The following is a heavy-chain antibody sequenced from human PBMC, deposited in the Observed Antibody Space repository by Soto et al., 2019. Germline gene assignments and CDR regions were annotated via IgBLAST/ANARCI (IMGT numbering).Heavy chain of an antibody. Sequence: QVQLVQSGAEVKKPGSSVKVSCKASGGTFSSYAISWVRQAPGQGLEWMGGIIPIFGTANYAQKFKGRVTMTADESTSTAYMEMSSLRSEDTAVYYCARDQEAEQLVYYYYYYGMDVWGQGTTVTVSS. CDR1: GGTFSSYA. D-gene: IGHD6-13*01. J-gene: IGHJ6*02. V-gene: IGHV1-69*12. CDR2: IIPIFGTA. CDR3: ARDQEAEQLVYYYYYYGMDV.